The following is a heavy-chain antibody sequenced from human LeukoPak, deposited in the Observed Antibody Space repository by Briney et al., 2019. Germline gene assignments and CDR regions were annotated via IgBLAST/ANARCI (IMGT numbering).Heavy chain of an antibody. CDR1: GGSISSGDYY. J-gene: IGHJ4*02. V-gene: IGHV4-30-4*01. D-gene: IGHD5-18*01. CDR2: IYYSGST. CDR3: ARDRRGYSYGFREDYFDY. Sequence: TSQTLSLTCTVSGGSISSGDYYWSWSRQPPGKGLEWIGYIYYSGSTYYNPSLKSRVTISVDTSKNQFSLKLSSVTAADTAVYYSARDRRGYSYGFREDYFDYWGQGTPVTVSS.